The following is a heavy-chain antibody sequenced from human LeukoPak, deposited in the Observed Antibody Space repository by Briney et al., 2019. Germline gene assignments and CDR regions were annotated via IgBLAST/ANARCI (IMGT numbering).Heavy chain of an antibody. J-gene: IGHJ6*03. D-gene: IGHD3-9*01. Sequence: GGSLRLSCAASGFTFSSYSMNWVRQAPGKGVEWVSSISTSSIYIYYADPVKGRFTISRDNAKKSLYLHMNSLRAEDTAVYYCARDPPILTGPYYYYMDVWGKGTTVTISS. CDR3: ARDPPILTGPYYYYMDV. CDR2: ISTSSIYI. CDR1: GFTFSSYS. V-gene: IGHV3-21*01.